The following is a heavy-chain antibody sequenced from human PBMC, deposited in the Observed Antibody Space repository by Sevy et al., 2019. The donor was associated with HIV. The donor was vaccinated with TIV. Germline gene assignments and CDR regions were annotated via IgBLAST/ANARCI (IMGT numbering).Heavy chain of an antibody. CDR3: AKDLAGPGRRYFDY. CDR1: GFTFSNFG. D-gene: IGHD6-13*01. CDR2: LRYDGSDK. J-gene: IGHJ4*02. V-gene: IGHV3-30*02. Sequence: GGSLRLSCAASGFTFSNFGMHWVRQVPGKGLEGVTFLRYDGSDKYYAASVKGRFTISRDDSKNTLYLQMDSLRAEDTAIYYCAKDLAGPGRRYFDYWGQGTLVTVSS.